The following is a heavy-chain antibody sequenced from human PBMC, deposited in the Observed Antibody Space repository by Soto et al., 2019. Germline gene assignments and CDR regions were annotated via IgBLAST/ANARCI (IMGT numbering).Heavy chain of an antibody. Sequence: QVQLQQSGPGLVKPSQTLSLTCVISGDSVSTNSVGWHWIRQSPSRGLEWLGRTYYRSKWYNDYAVSVKSRITSNPDTARNQFSLQLNSVTAEDTAVYYCARSFKWALDHWGQGTLVTVSS. CDR3: ARSFKWALDH. CDR2: TYYRSKWYN. D-gene: IGHD2-8*01. CDR1: GDSVSTNSVG. V-gene: IGHV6-1*01. J-gene: IGHJ4*02.